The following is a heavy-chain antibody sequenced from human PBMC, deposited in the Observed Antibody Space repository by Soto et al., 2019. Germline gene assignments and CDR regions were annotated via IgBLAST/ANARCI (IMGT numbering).Heavy chain of an antibody. CDR2: IYSGGYT. CDR1: GFDVSNTD. Sequence: EVQLVESGGDLVQRGGSLRLSRAASGFDVSNTDMSWVRQAPGKGLEWVSVIYSGGYTNYADSVKGRFIVSRDSPKNTLYLQMDSLRAEDTAVYYCAREAIIVIAAPEYYFDYWGQGTLVNVSS. CDR3: AREAIIVIAAPEYYFDY. V-gene: IGHV3-66*01. J-gene: IGHJ4*02. D-gene: IGHD3-22*01.